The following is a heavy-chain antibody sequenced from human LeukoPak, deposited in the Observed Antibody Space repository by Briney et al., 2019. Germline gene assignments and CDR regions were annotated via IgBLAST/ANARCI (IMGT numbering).Heavy chain of an antibody. D-gene: IGHD5-12*01. Sequence: GGSLRISCAASGFTFSSYGMHWVRQAPGKGLEWVAVISYDGSNKYYADSVKGRFTISRDNSKNTVYLQMNSLRAEDTAVYYCAKAPKYYSGYDSVDYWGQGTLVTVSS. CDR2: ISYDGSNK. V-gene: IGHV3-30*18. CDR3: AKAPKYYSGYDSVDY. J-gene: IGHJ4*02. CDR1: GFTFSSYG.